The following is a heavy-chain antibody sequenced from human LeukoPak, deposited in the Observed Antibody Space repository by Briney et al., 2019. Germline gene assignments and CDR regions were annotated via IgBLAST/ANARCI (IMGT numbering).Heavy chain of an antibody. Sequence: ASVKVSCKASGYTFTSYYMHWVRQAPGQGLEWMGIINPSGGSTSYAQKFQGRVTMTRDMSTSTVYMELSSLRSEDTAVYYCARGDRRGSGSYWGFDYWGQGTLVTVSS. CDR1: GYTFTSYY. V-gene: IGHV1-46*01. D-gene: IGHD3-10*01. J-gene: IGHJ4*02. CDR3: ARGDRRGSGSYWGFDY. CDR2: INPSGGST.